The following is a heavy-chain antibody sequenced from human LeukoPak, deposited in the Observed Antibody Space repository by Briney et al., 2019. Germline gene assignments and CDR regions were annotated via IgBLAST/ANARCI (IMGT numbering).Heavy chain of an antibody. CDR2: IYDSGST. CDR1: GGSISSYY. J-gene: IGHJ4*02. V-gene: IGHV4-59*08. CDR3: ASDHSGWLGLGY. D-gene: IGHD6-19*01. Sequence: PSETLSLTCAVSGGSISSYYWSWIRQPPGKGLEWIGYIYDSGSTNYNPSLKSRVTISVDTSKNQFSLGLSSVTATDTGVYYCASDHSGWLGLGYWGQGTLVSVSS.